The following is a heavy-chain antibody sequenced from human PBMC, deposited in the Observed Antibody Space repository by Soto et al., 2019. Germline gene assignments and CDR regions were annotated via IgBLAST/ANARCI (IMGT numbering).Heavy chain of an antibody. D-gene: IGHD3-22*01. J-gene: IGHJ4*02. CDR1: GYTFTGYY. V-gene: IGHV1-2*04. Sequence: ASVKVSCKTSGYTFTGYYMHCVRQAPGQGLEWMGWINPNSGGTNCAQKFQGWVTMTRDTSISTAYMELSRLRSDDTAVYYCARYDSSGYYFDYWGQGTLVTVSS. CDR3: ARYDSSGYYFDY. CDR2: INPNSGGT.